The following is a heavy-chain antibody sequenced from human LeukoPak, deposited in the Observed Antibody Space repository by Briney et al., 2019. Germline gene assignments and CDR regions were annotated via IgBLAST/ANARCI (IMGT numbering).Heavy chain of an antibody. D-gene: IGHD3-3*01. V-gene: IGHV3-66*02. CDR2: IYSGGST. J-gene: IGHJ4*02. CDR3: ARESPDFWSGLHYFDY. Sequence: PGGSLRLSCAASGFTVSSNYMSWVRQAPGKGLEWVSVIYSGGSTYYADSVKGRFTTSRDNSKNTLYLQMNSLRAEDTAVYYCARESPDFWSGLHYFDYWGQGTLVTVSS. CDR1: GFTVSSNY.